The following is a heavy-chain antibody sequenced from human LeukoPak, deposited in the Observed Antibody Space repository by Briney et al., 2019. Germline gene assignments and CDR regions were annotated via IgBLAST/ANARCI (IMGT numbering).Heavy chain of an antibody. CDR1: GFTFSNAW. Sequence: GGSLRLYCAASGFTFSNAWMSWVRQAPGKGLEWVGRIKSKTDGGTTDYAAPVKGRFTISRDDSKNTLYLQMNSLKTEDTAVYYCTTEGSGWYIAQFDYWGQGTLVTVSS. D-gene: IGHD6-19*01. J-gene: IGHJ4*02. CDR2: IKSKTDGGTT. V-gene: IGHV3-15*01. CDR3: TTEGSGWYIAQFDY.